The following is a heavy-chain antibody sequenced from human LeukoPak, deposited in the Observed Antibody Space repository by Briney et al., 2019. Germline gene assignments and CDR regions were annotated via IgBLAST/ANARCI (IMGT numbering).Heavy chain of an antibody. D-gene: IGHD6-13*01. CDR1: GFTFSSYA. V-gene: IGHV3-23*01. CDR2: ISGSGGST. CDR3: AKDTGYSSSYLPDY. J-gene: IGHJ4*02. Sequence: GGSLRLSCSASGFTFSSYAMSWVRQAPGKGLEWVSAISGSGGSTYYADSVKGRFTISRDNSKNTLYLQMNSLRAEDTAVYYCAKDTGYSSSYLPDYWGQGTLVTVSS.